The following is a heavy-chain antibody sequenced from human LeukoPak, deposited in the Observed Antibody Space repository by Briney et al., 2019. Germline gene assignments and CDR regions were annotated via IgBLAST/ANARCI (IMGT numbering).Heavy chain of an antibody. CDR1: GFTFSNYG. D-gene: IGHD3-10*01. CDR3: ARARKSGGITMIRGVKGRGWFDP. V-gene: IGHV3-30*02. J-gene: IGHJ5*02. CDR2: IRYDGSNK. Sequence: GGSLRLSCAASGFTFSNYGMHWVRQAPGKGLEWVAFIRYDGSNKSYADSVKGRFTISRDNSKNTLYLQMNSLRAEDTAVYYCARARKSGGITMIRGVKGRGWFDPWGQGTLVTVSS.